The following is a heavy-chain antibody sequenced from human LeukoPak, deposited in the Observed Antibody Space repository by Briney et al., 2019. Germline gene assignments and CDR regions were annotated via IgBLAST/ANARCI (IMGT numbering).Heavy chain of an antibody. Sequence: PGGSLRLSRAASGFTVSSNYISWVRQAPGKGLERVSVIYSGGRTYYADSVKGRFTTSRDNSKNTLYLQMNSMRAEDTAVYYCARDGVRSSGYDLGALDIWGQGTMITVSS. J-gene: IGHJ3*02. CDR3: ARDGVRSSGYDLGALDI. D-gene: IGHD5-12*01. CDR1: GFTVSSNY. CDR2: IYSGGRT. V-gene: IGHV3-53*01.